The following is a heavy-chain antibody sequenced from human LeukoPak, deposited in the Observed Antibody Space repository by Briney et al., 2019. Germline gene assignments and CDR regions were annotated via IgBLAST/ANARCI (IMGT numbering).Heavy chain of an antibody. J-gene: IGHJ4*02. CDR2: IYPGDSDT. D-gene: IGHD3-22*01. CDR3: ARHEGQSSGYYPPDY. Sequence: GESLKISCKGSGYSFPSYWIGWVRQMPGKGLEWMGIIYPGDSDTRYSPSFQGQVTISADKSISTAYLQWSSLKASDTAMYYCARHEGQSSGYYPPDYWGQGTLVTVSS. CDR1: GYSFPSYW. V-gene: IGHV5-51*01.